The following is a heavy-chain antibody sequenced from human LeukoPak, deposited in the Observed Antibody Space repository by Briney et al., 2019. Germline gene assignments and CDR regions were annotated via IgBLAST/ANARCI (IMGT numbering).Heavy chain of an antibody. J-gene: IGHJ3*01. D-gene: IGHD1-26*01. CDR3: ARDVGGRRGALDL. Sequence: ASVKVSCKASGYTFTSYYMHWVRQAPGQGLGWMGIINPIGGTTTYAKKFQDRVTMTRETSTSTVYMEVSSLRSEDTANYYCARDVGGRRGALDLWGQGTMVTVSS. CDR1: GYTFTSYY. V-gene: IGHV1-46*01. CDR2: INPIGGTT.